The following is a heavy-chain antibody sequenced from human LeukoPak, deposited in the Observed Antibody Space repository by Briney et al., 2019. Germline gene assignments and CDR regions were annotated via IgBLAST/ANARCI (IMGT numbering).Heavy chain of an antibody. V-gene: IGHV1-2*02. D-gene: IGHD1-26*01. CDR2: MNPNSGGT. CDR1: GYTFTDYY. CDR3: ARGPPRSYRGRCYFDY. Sequence: ASVKVSCKASGYTFTDYYMHWVRQAPGQGLEWMGWMNPNSGGTNYAQKFQGRVTMTRDTSISTAYMELSSLRSEDTAVYYCARGPPRSYRGRCYFDYWGQGTLVTVSS. J-gene: IGHJ4*02.